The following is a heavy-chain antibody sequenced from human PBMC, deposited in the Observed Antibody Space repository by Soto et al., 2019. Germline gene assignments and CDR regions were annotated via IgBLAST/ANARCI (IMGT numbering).Heavy chain of an antibody. CDR3: ARVPDY. CDR1: GGSFSDYS. V-gene: IGHV4-34*01. CDR2: INHSGSA. J-gene: IGHJ4*02. Sequence: PSETLSLTCAVYGGSFSDYSWTWIRQPPGKALEWIGYINHSGSANYNPSLRSRVIISVGTPKNQFSLELSSVTAADTAVYYCARVPDYWGQGTLVTVSS.